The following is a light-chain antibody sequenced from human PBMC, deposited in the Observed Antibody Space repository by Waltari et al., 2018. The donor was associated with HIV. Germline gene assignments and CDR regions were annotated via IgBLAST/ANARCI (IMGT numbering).Light chain of an antibody. V-gene: IGKV3-20*01. J-gene: IGKJ4*01. CDR2: GAS. CDR1: LTVSSND. CDR3: HQYGTSPMT. Sequence: ILLTQSPDTLSVSPGERITLSCRASLTVSSNDLAWYHQIPGQSPKLVIYGASNRVTGVPDRISGSGTGTDFTLSIDDVEPEDSGIYFCHQYGTSPMTFGGGT.